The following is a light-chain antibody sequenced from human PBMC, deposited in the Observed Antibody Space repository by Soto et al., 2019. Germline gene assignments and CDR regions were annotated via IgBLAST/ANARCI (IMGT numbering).Light chain of an antibody. J-gene: IGKJ5*01. Sequence: DIQMTQSPSSLSASVGDRVTITCRASQGIRNLLVWYQQKPEKAPKSLIYGTSNLESGVPSRFSGSGSGKDYTLTISSLKPEDFATYYCQQYDSYPITFGQGTRLEIK. CDR3: QQYDSYPIT. CDR1: QGIRNL. CDR2: GTS. V-gene: IGKV1D-16*01.